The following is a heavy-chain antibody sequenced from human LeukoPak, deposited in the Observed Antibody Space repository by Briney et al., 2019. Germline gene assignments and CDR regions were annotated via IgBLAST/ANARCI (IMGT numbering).Heavy chain of an antibody. D-gene: IGHD1-14*01. V-gene: IGHV3-11*01. Sequence: GGSLRLSCAASGFTFSDSYMSWIRQAPGQGLEWVSYIASDGSSIYYADSVMGRFTISRDNAKKSLFLQMNGLRAEDTAVYYCARGQTDLAYWGQGTLVTVSS. J-gene: IGHJ4*02. CDR3: ARGQTDLAY. CDR2: IASDGSSI. CDR1: GFTFSDSY.